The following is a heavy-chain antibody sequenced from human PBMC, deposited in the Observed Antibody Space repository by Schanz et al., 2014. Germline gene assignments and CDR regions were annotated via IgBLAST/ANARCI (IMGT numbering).Heavy chain of an antibody. CDR2: IKHDGSVK. Sequence: EEQLVESGGGLVQPGGSLRLSCAASGFSFSTYWMSWVRQAPGKGPEWVANIKHDGSVKDYVDSVEGRFTISRDNAKRSLFLQMNSLRVEDTAVYFCVSQTGSPNYWGQGTLVTVSS. CDR3: VSQTGSPNY. D-gene: IGHD6-13*01. J-gene: IGHJ4*02. CDR1: GFSFSTYW. V-gene: IGHV3-7*02.